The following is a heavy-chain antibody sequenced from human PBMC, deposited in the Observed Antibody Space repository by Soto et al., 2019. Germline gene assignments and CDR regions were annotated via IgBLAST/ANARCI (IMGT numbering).Heavy chain of an antibody. CDR3: ATVDNYVKPSPQDV. CDR1: GYIFVNYG. V-gene: IGHV1-18*01. J-gene: IGHJ6*02. CDR2: ISPYSGNT. D-gene: IGHD3-16*01. Sequence: QVQLVQSGDEVRKPGSSVKVSCKASGYIFVNYGIAWVRQAPGQGLEWMGWISPYSGNTHYASKVQGRLTMTTDTSTSTTYMDLGSLTTADKAVVYCATVDNYVKPSPQDVWGQGNTVTVSS.